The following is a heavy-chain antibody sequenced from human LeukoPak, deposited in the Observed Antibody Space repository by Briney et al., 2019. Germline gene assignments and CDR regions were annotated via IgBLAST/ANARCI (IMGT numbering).Heavy chain of an antibody. J-gene: IGHJ4*02. D-gene: IGHD3-10*01. CDR2: ISYDGSNK. CDR3: AKDRRSGWFGIDY. CDR1: GFTFSSYG. V-gene: IGHV3-30*18. Sequence: GRSLRLSCAASGFTFSSYGMPWVRQAPGKGLEWVAVISYDGSNKYYADSVKGRFTISRDNSKNTLYLQMNSLRAEDTAVYYCAKDRRSGWFGIDYWGQGTLVTVSS.